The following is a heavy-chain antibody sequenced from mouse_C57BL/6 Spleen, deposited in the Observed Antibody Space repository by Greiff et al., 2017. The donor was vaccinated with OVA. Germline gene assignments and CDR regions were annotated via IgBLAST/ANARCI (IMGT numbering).Heavy chain of an antibody. Sequence: QVQLQQSGAELARPGASVKLSCKASGYTFTSYGISWVKQRTGQGLEWIGEIYPRSGNTYYNEKFKGKATLTADKSSSTAYMELRSLTSEDSAVYFCARKELVWYFDVWGTGTTVTVSS. CDR2: IYPRSGNT. CDR1: GYTFTSYG. CDR3: ARKELVWYFDV. V-gene: IGHV1-81*01. J-gene: IGHJ1*03. D-gene: IGHD4-1*01.